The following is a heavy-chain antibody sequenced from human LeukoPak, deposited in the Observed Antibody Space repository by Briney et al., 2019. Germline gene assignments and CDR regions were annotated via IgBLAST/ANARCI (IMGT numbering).Heavy chain of an antibody. Sequence: PSETLSLTCAVYGGSFSGYYWSWIRQPPGKGLEWIGEINHSGSTNYNPSLKSRVTISVDTSKNQFSLKLSSVTAADTAVYYCARDIPFEVGAQRFDPWGQGTLVTVSS. CDR1: GGSFSGYY. CDR3: ARDIPFEVGAQRFDP. J-gene: IGHJ5*02. D-gene: IGHD1-26*01. V-gene: IGHV4-34*01. CDR2: INHSGST.